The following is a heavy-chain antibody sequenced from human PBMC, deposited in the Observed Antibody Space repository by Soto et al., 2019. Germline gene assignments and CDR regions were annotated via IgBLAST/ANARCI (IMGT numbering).Heavy chain of an antibody. CDR2: SYYSGST. CDR1: GGSISSGGYY. Sequence: QVQLQESGPGLVKPSQTLSLTCTVSGGSISSGGYYWSWIRQHPGKGLEWIGYSYYSGSTYYNPSLKRRVIISVDTSKNQFSLKLSSVPAADTAVYYCARVYMVKGPADVWGQGTTVTVSS. D-gene: IGHD5-18*01. J-gene: IGHJ6*02. CDR3: ARVYMVKGPADV. V-gene: IGHV4-31*03.